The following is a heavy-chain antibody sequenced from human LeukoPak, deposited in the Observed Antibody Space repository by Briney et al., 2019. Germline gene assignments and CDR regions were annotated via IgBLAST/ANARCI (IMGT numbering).Heavy chain of an antibody. CDR3: ARGQVVPPRLNWFDP. CDR1: GGSISSYY. D-gene: IGHD2-21*01. Sequence: SETLSLTCTVSGGSISSYYWTWIRQPPGKELEWIGYAYYTGDTNYNPSLKSRVTIVLDTSKKQFSLNLRSVTPADTAVYYCARGQVVPPRLNWFDPWGQGTLVTVSS. V-gene: IGHV4-59*01. J-gene: IGHJ5*02. CDR2: AYYTGDT.